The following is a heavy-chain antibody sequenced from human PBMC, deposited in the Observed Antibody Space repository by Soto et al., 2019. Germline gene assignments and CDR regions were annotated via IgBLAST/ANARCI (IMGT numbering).Heavy chain of an antibody. D-gene: IGHD3-16*01. V-gene: IGHV5-51*01. CDR1: GYNFPTYW. J-gene: IGHJ3*02. CDR2: TYPDDSDI. CDR3: AKRLPGGLMSDAFDI. Sequence: GESLKISCKGSGYNFPTYWIGWVRQMPGKGLEWMGVTYPDDSDITYSPSFQGHVTISADKSISTMYLQWSSLQASDTAMYYCAKRLPGGLMSDAFDIWGQGTMVTVS.